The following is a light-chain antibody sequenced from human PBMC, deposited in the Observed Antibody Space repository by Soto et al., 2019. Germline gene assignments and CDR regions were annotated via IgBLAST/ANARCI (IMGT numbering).Light chain of an antibody. CDR2: EDS. CDR3: SSYTSSSTPYVV. CDR1: SSDVGGYNY. J-gene: IGLJ2*01. Sequence: QSALTQPASVSGSPGQSITISCTGTSSDVGGYNYVSWYQQHPGKAPKLMLYEDSNRPSGVSNRFSGSKSGNTASLTISGLQAEDEADYYCSSYTSSSTPYVVFGGGTKLTVL. V-gene: IGLV2-14*01.